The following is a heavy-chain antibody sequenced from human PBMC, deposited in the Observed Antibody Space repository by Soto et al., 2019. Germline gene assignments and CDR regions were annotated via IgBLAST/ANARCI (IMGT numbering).Heavy chain of an antibody. Sequence: SVKVSCKASGGTFGSYAINWVRQAPGQGLEWMGGIIPIFGTANYAQKIQGRVTITADKSTSTAYMELSRLRSEDTAVYYCARESPPGVYDILTEEYGMDVWGQGTTVTVSS. CDR2: IIPIFGTA. CDR1: GGTFGSYA. V-gene: IGHV1-69*06. CDR3: ARESPPGVYDILTEEYGMDV. J-gene: IGHJ6*02. D-gene: IGHD3-9*01.